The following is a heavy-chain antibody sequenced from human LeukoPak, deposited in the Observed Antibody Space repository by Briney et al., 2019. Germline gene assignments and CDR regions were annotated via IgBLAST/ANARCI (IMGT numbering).Heavy chain of an antibody. CDR1: GYSVTSSS. CDR2: IYPGDSDT. CDR3: ARGTMVRGVISYMDV. Sequence: GESLKISCKGSGYSVTSSSIGWVRQMRGKGLECMGIIYPGDSDTRYSPSFQGQVTISADKSISTAYLQWSSLKASDTAMYYCARGTMVRGVISYMDVWGKGTTVTVSS. J-gene: IGHJ6*03. V-gene: IGHV5-51*01. D-gene: IGHD3-10*01.